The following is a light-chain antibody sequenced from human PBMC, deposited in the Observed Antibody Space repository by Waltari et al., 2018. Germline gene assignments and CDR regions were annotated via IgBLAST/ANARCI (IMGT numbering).Light chain of an antibody. V-gene: IGLV2-8*01. J-gene: IGLJ1*01. Sequence: HSSLHQPPSASGSLGPSVTLTCTATPRDLGGYTSAHSYQQHPVKAPKLMIYEVTNRPSEVPDRFSGSKSGNTASLTLSGLQAEDEADYYCSSYAGSNGFYVFGTGTTVTVL. CDR1: PRDLGGYTS. CDR2: EVT. CDR3: SSYAGSNGFYV.